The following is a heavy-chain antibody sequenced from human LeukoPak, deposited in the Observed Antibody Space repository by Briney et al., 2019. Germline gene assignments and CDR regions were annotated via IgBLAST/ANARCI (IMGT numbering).Heavy chain of an antibody. CDR1: GGSISSYY. V-gene: IGHV4-59*01. CDR2: IYYSGST. D-gene: IGHD3-9*01. Sequence: SETLSLTCTVSGGSISSYYWSWIRQPPGKGLEWIGYIYYSGSTNYNPSLKSRVTISVDTSKNQFSLKLSSVTAADTAVYYCARAPELRYFKADYYYMDVWGKGTTVTVSS. J-gene: IGHJ6*03. CDR3: ARAPELRYFKADYYYMDV.